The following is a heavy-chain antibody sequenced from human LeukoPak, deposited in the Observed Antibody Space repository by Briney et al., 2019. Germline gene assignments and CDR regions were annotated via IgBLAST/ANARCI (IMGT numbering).Heavy chain of an antibody. J-gene: IGHJ6*03. CDR2: ISSGSIDM. Sequence: GGSLRLSCAGSGFTFSRYTMNWVRQGPGKGLEWVSSISSGSIDMYYADSVKGRFTISRDNAKNSVYLQMNSLRAEDTAVYYCARDRRGGYENYYYYYMDVWGKGTTVTVSS. V-gene: IGHV3-21*01. CDR1: GFTFSRYT. CDR3: ARDRRGGYENYYYYYMDV. D-gene: IGHD5-12*01.